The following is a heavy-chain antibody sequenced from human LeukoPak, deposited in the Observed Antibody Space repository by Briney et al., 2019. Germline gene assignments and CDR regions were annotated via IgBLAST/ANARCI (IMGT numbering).Heavy chain of an antibody. CDR1: GASIRSYY. CDR2: MYYSESP. V-gene: IGHV4-59*08. D-gene: IGHD3-22*01. Sequence: SETLSLTCTVSGASIRSYYWSWIRQPPAKGLEWIAYMYYSESPNYNPSLKSRVTMSGDTSRNQFSLKLNSVTAADTAVYYCARSYDTNNRQRFDYWGQGILVTVSP. J-gene: IGHJ4*02. CDR3: ARSYDTNNRQRFDY.